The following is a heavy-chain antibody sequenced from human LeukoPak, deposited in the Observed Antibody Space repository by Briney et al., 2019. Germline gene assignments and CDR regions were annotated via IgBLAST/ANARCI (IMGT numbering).Heavy chain of an antibody. V-gene: IGHV3-23*01. CDR1: GFTFSSYA. Sequence: GGSLRLSCAASGFTFSSYAMSWVRQAQGGGLEWVSAISGSGDTTYHADSVKGRFTISRDNSENRLCLKMDSLRAEDTAVYFCAKDTTAWWYHRAYMDVWGKGTTVTVSS. CDR2: ISGSGDTT. D-gene: IGHD2-15*01. CDR3: AKDTTAWWYHRAYMDV. J-gene: IGHJ6*03.